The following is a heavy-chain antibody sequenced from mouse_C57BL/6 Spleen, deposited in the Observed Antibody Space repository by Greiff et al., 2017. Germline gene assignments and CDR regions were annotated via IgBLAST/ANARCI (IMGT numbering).Heavy chain of an antibody. V-gene: IGHV7-3*01. J-gene: IGHJ1*03. CDR3: ARYGNYGYFDV. Sequence: EVQGVESGGGLVQPGGSLSLSCAASGFTFTDYYMSWVRQPPGKALEWLGFIRNKANGYTTEYSASVKGRFTISRDNTQSILYLPMNALRAEDSATDYCARYGNYGYFDVWGTGTTVTVSS. D-gene: IGHD2-1*01. CDR1: GFTFTDYY. CDR2: IRNKANGYTT.